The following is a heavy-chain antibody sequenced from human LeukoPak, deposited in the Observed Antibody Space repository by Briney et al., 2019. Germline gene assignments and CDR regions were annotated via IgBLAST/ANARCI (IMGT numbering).Heavy chain of an antibody. V-gene: IGHV3-48*03. CDR2: ISASGDTI. CDR1: GFTFSSYQ. J-gene: IGHJ4*02. Sequence: PGGSLRLPCAASGFTFSSYQMNWVRQAPGKGLEWVSYISASGDTIFYADSVKGRFTISRDNAKNSLYLQMNSLRAEDTAVYYCAGYTDYWGQGTLVTVSS. D-gene: IGHD3-16*02. CDR3: AGYTDY.